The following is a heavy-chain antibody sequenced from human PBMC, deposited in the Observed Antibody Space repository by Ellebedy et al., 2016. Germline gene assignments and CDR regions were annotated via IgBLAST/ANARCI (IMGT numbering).Heavy chain of an antibody. CDR2: ISAYNGNT. Sequence: ASVKVSXXASGYTFTSYGISWVRQAPGQGLEWMGWISAYNGNTNYAQNLQGRVTMTTDTSTSTAYMELRSLRSDDTAVYYCARGRRVAAAGTRDDYWGQGTLVTVSS. CDR3: ARGRRVAAAGTRDDY. CDR1: GYTFTSYG. D-gene: IGHD6-13*01. V-gene: IGHV1-18*01. J-gene: IGHJ4*02.